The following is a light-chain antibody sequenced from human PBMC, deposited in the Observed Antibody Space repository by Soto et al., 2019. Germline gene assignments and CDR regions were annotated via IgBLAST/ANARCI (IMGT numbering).Light chain of an antibody. V-gene: IGLV4-69*01. CDR1: RGHSSYA. J-gene: IGLJ2*01. CDR2: LNSDGSP. CDR3: QTWGTGVV. Sequence: QPVLTQSPSASASLGASVKLTCTLSRGHSSYAIAWHQQQPEKGPRYLMKLNSDGSPSKGDGIPDRFSGSSSGAERYLTISCLQSEDEADYYCQTWGTGVVFGGGTKLTVL.